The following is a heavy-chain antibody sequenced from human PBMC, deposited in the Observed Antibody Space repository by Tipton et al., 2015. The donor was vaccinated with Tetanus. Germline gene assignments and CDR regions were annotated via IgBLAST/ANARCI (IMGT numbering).Heavy chain of an antibody. CDR1: GFNFSDYW. D-gene: IGHD2-21*02. CDR3: ARGMAEASNCGGDCYSDY. Sequence: SLRLSCSASGFNFSDYWMSWVRQAPGKGLEWVSSISSSSRYIYYADSVKGRFTISRDNAKNSLYLQMISLRAEDTAVYSCARGMAEASNCGGDCYSDYWGQGTLVTVSS. J-gene: IGHJ4*02. CDR2: ISSSSRYI. V-gene: IGHV3-21*01.